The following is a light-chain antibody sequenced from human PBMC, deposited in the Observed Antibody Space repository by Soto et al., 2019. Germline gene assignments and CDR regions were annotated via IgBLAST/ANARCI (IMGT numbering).Light chain of an antibody. Sequence: QMTQSPSTLSASVGDRVAITCRASQSVSMWLAWYQQKAGKAPRLLIYDASNLESGVPSRFSGSGYETEFTLTISNLQPEDSAIYYCHQYNTFLTWTFGQGTRVEIK. J-gene: IGKJ1*01. CDR3: HQYNTFLTWT. V-gene: IGKV1-5*01. CDR1: QSVSMW. CDR2: DAS.